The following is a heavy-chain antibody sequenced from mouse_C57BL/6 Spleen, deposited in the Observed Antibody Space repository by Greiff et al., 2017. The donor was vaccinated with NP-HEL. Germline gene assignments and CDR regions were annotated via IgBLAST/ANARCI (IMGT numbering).Heavy chain of an antibody. CDR1: GFTFSDYG. V-gene: IGHV5-17*01. D-gene: IGHD2-5*01. Sequence: EVKLVESGGGLVKPGGSLKLSCAASGFTFSDYGMHWVRQAPEKGLEWVAYISSGSSTIYYADTVKGRFTISRDNAKNTLFLQMTSLRSEDTAMYYCARSPPYYSHYVDWGQGTTLTVSS. J-gene: IGHJ2*01. CDR2: ISSGSSTI. CDR3: ARSPPYYSHYVD.